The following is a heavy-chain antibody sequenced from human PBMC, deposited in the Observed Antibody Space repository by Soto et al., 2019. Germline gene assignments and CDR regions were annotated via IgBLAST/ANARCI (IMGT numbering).Heavy chain of an antibody. V-gene: IGHV3-23*01. CDR2: ISGSGGST. J-gene: IGHJ4*02. CDR3: AKWIPLGYCSSTSCPPY. Sequence: LRLSCAASGFTFSSYAMSWVRQSPWKGLEWVSAISGSGGSTYYADSVKGRFTISRDNSKNTLYLQMNSLRAEDTAVYYCAKWIPLGYCSSTSCPPYWGQGTLVTVSS. CDR1: GFTFSSYA. D-gene: IGHD2-2*01.